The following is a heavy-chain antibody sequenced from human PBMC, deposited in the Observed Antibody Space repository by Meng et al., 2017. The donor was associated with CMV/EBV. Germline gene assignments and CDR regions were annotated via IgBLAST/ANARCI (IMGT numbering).Heavy chain of an antibody. CDR1: GYTFTSYD. CDR3: ARGDYDFWCGYYSWYYYGMDV. CDR2: MNPNSGNT. Sequence: ASVTVSCKASGYTFTSYDINWVRQATGQGLEWMGWMNPNSGNTGYAQKFQGRVTMTRNTSISTAYMELSSLRSEDTAVYYCARGDYDFWCGYYSWYYYGMDVWGQGTTVTVSS. V-gene: IGHV1-8*01. D-gene: IGHD3-3*01. J-gene: IGHJ6*02.